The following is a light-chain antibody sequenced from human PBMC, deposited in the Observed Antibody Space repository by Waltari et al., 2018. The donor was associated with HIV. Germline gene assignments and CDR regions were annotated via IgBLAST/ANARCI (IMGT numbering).Light chain of an antibody. CDR2: EVS. CDR1: SSDVGGYNY. Sequence: QSTLTQPASVSGSPGQSITISCTGTSSDVGGYNYVSWYQQHPGKAPKLMIYEVSNLPAGVSKRFSGSKSGNTASLTISGLQAEDEADYYCSSYTRSSTHVVFGGGTKLTVL. J-gene: IGLJ2*01. V-gene: IGLV2-14*01. CDR3: SSYTRSSTHVV.